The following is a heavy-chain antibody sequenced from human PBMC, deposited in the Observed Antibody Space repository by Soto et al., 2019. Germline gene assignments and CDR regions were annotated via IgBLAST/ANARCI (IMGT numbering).Heavy chain of an antibody. CDR2: ISYDGSNK. CDR1: GFTFSSYG. Sequence: QVQLVESGGGVVQPGRSLRLSCAASGFTFSSYGMHWVRQAPGKGLEWVAVISYDGSNKYYADSVKGRFTISRDNSKNALYLQMNSLRAEHTAVYYCAKDRVPTVTTPSYYWGPGTLVTVSS. V-gene: IGHV3-30*18. CDR3: AKDRVPTVTTPSYY. D-gene: IGHD4-17*01. J-gene: IGHJ4*02.